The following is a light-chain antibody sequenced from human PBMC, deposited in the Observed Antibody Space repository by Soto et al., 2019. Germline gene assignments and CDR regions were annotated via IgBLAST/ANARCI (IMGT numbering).Light chain of an antibody. V-gene: IGKV3-20*01. Sequence: EIVLTQSPGTLSLSPGERATLSCRASQSVSSSYLAWYQQKPGQAPRLLIYGASSRATGIPDRYSGSGSGTDVTLSISRLEPEEGAGDDCQQYGSSSYTFGQGTKREIK. CDR3: QQYGSSSYT. CDR2: GAS. J-gene: IGKJ2*01. CDR1: QSVSSSY.